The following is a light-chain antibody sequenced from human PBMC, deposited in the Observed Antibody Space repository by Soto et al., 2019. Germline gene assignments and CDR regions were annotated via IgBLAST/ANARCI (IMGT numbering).Light chain of an antibody. CDR1: QSVSTS. CDR3: QQYNNWWT. V-gene: IGKV3-15*01. Sequence: EIVLTQSPGTLSVSPGERATLSCRASQSVSTSLAWYQQKPGQAPRLLISGASNRATGVPARFSGSGSETEFTLTISSLQSEDFAVYYCQQYNNWWTFGQGTKVEIK. CDR2: GAS. J-gene: IGKJ1*01.